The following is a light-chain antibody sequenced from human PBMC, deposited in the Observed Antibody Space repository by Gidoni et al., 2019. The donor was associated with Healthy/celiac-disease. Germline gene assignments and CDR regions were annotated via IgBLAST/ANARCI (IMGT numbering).Light chain of an antibody. Sequence: SYVRTQPPEVSGAQGQTARITCGGNNIGRESVHWFQQKPGQAPVLVIYYDRDRPSGIPERFSGSNSGNTATLTLSRVEAGDEADYYCQVWDSSSDHRVFGGWTKLTVL. V-gene: IGLV3-21*04. CDR3: QVWDSSSDHRV. CDR1: NIGRES. J-gene: IGLJ3*02. CDR2: YDR.